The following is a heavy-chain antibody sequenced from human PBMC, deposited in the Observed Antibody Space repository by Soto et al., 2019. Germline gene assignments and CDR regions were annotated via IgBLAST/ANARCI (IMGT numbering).Heavy chain of an antibody. CDR3: VRAPYYDAYFQT. CDR1: GFNFNTHW. D-gene: IGHD3-16*01. V-gene: IGHV3-7*01. Sequence: SLRLSCAASGFNFNTHWMNWVRQAPGKGLEWVANMKHDGCEIYYVDSVRGRFIISRDNAKSSVYLQMNSLRVEDTAVYYCVRAPYYDAYFQTWGQGTPVTVSS. J-gene: IGHJ1*01. CDR2: MKHDGCEI.